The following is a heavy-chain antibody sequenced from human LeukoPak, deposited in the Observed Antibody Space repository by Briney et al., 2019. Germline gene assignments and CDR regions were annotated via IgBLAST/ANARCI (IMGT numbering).Heavy chain of an antibody. D-gene: IGHD3-10*01. CDR3: ARDRASGMDF. CDR2: IFFTGST. J-gene: IGHJ4*02. V-gene: IGHV4-31*03. Sequence: SQTPSLTCSVSGGSVNSGAYYWSWIRQFPGRGLEWIGRIFFTGSTDYNPSLKSRLAISIDTSRDQFSLELSAVSAADPATYYCARDRASGMDFWGRGILVTVSS. CDR1: GGSVNSGAYY.